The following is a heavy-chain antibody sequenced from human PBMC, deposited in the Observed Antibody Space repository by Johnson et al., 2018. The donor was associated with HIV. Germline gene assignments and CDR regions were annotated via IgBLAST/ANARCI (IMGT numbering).Heavy chain of an antibody. Sequence: VQLVESGGGLVQPGGSLRLSCAASGFTFSSYDMHWVRQPTGKGLEWVSAIGTLGDTYYPDSVKGRFTISREDAKNSLYLQMNSLRAGDTAVYYCARSITMIVGAFDIWGQGTMVTVSS. CDR1: GFTFSSYD. D-gene: IGHD3-22*01. CDR3: ARSITMIVGAFDI. V-gene: IGHV3-13*01. J-gene: IGHJ3*02. CDR2: IGTLGDT.